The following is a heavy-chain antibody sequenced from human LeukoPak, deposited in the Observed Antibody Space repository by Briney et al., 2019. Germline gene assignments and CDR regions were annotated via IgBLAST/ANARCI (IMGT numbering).Heavy chain of an antibody. CDR3: ARENIVVVPAIRDAFDI. CDR2: ISSGSSTI. J-gene: IGHJ3*02. D-gene: IGHD2-21*02. V-gene: IGHV3-48*02. CDR1: GFTFSSYS. Sequence: GGSLSPSCAASGFTFSSYSMNWVRQAPGKGLEWVSYISSGSSTIYYADSVKGRFTISRDNAKNSLCLQMNSLRDEDTAVYYCARENIVVVPAIRDAFDISGQGTMVTVSS.